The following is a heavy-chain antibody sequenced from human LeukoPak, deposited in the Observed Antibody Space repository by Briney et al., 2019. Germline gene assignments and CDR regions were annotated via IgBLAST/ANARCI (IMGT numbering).Heavy chain of an antibody. V-gene: IGHV1-2*02. CDR1: GYTFTGYY. CDR3: ARGRDGYKYADY. Sequence: ASVRVSCKASGYTFTGYYMHWVRQAPGQGTEWMGTINPSSGGTTCTQKFQGRVTMTRDTSINTVYMELSGLRSDDTALYYCARGRDGYKYADYWGQGTLVTVSS. J-gene: IGHJ4*02. D-gene: IGHD5-24*01. CDR2: INPSSGGT.